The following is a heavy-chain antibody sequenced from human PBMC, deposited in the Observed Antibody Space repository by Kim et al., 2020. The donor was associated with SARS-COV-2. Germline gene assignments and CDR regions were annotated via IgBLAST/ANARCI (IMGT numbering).Heavy chain of an antibody. CDR1: GFTFSSYA. CDR2: ISYDGSNK. V-gene: IGHV3-30-3*01. CDR3: ARPRYCSSTSCSAFDY. Sequence: GGSLRLSCAASGFTFSSYAMHWVRQAPGKGLEWVAVISYDGSNKYYADSVKGRFTISRDNSKNTLYLQMNSLRAEDTAVYYCARPRYCSSTSCSAFDYWGQGTLVTVSS. D-gene: IGHD2-2*01. J-gene: IGHJ4*02.